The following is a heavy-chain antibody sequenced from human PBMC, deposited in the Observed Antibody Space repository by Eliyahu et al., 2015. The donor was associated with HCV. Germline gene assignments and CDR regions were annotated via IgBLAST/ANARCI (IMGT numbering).Heavy chain of an antibody. CDR2: ISYDGSNK. CDR3: AKEGECSSTSCSKSWYYYYMDV. Sequence: QVQLVESGGGVVQPGRSLRLSCAASGFXFSSYGMPWVRQAPGKGLEWVAVISYDGSNKYYADSVKGRFTISRDNSKNTLYLQMNSLRAEDTAVYYCAKEGECSSTSCSKSWYYYYMDVWGKGTTVTVSS. V-gene: IGHV3-30*18. J-gene: IGHJ6*03. D-gene: IGHD2-2*01. CDR1: GFXFSSYG.